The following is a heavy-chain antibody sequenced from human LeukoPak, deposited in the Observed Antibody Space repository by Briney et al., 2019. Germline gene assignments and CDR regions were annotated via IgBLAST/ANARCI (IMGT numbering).Heavy chain of an antibody. V-gene: IGHV1-18*01. CDR1: GYTSTSYG. D-gene: IGHD2/OR15-2a*01. J-gene: IGHJ4*02. CDR2: ISAYDDKR. CDR3: ARVLVKTRGNYFHDDY. Sequence: ASVKVSCKASGYTSTSYGISWARQAPGQGLEWMGWISAYDDKRNSVQRFQDRITMSTDTSTSTSYLELRNPRSDDTAVYYCARVLVKTRGNYFHDDYWGQGTLVTVSS.